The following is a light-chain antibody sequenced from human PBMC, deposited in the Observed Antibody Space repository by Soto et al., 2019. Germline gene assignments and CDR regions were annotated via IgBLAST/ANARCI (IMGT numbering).Light chain of an antibody. Sequence: DIQMTQSPSTLSASVGDRVTITCRASQSISDKLAWYQQKSGKVPELLIYDASNLESGVPARFSGSGSGTEFTLTISSLQPDDFATYYCPHYKSHPLAFGPRTKVDV. V-gene: IGKV1-5*01. J-gene: IGKJ3*01. CDR1: QSISDK. CDR3: PHYKSHPLA. CDR2: DAS.